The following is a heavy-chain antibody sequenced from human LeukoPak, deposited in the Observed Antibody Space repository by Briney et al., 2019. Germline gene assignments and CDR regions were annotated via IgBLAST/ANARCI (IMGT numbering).Heavy chain of an antibody. Sequence: PSETLPLTCTVSGGSISSGSYYWSWIRQPAGKGLEWIGRIYTSGSTNYNPSLKSRVTISVDTSKNQFSLKLSSVTAADTAVYYCARGANWFDPCGQGTLVTVSS. CDR1: GGSISSGSYY. V-gene: IGHV4-61*02. J-gene: IGHJ5*02. CDR2: IYTSGST. CDR3: ARGANWFDP.